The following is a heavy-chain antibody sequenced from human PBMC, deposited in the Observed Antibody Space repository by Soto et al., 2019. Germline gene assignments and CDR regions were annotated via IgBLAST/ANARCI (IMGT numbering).Heavy chain of an antibody. V-gene: IGHV3-66*01. CDR3: ARNVPVTTLGY. J-gene: IGHJ4*02. Sequence: VKLVESGGGLVQPGGSLRLSCAASGVTVSNNSMTWVRQAPGKGLELVSSIYSTGNTFYADSVKGRFTISRDNSKNTLYLQMNSLRVEDTAVYYCARNVPVTTLGYWGQGTVVTVSS. CDR1: GVTVSNNS. CDR2: IYSTGNT. D-gene: IGHD4-17*01.